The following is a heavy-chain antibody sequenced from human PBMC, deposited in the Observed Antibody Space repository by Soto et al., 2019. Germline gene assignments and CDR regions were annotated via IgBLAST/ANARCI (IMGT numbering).Heavy chain of an antibody. Sequence: GSLRLSCSASGISFSSNAMHWVRQAPGKGLEYVSAITYNGGSTYYADSVRGRFTISRDNSKNTLYLQMTTLRPEDTAVYYCVKGGRTTVTDFDYWGQGTLVTVSS. J-gene: IGHJ4*02. CDR2: ITYNGGST. CDR3: VKGGRTTVTDFDY. D-gene: IGHD4-4*01. CDR1: GISFSSNA. V-gene: IGHV3-64D*06.